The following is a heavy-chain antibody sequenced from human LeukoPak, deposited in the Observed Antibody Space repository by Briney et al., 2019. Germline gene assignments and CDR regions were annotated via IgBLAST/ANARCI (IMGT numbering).Heavy chain of an antibody. J-gene: IGHJ4*02. V-gene: IGHV3-48*03. D-gene: IGHD3-10*01. CDR3: ASSPRGVY. CDR1: GFTFSSYE. Sequence: GGSLRLSCVASGFTFSSYEMSWVRQAPGKGLEWVSEISGSGTTIFYADSVKGRFTVSRDNAKNSLYLQMNSLRVGDTAVYYCASSPRGVYWGQGTLVTVSS. CDR2: ISGSGTTI.